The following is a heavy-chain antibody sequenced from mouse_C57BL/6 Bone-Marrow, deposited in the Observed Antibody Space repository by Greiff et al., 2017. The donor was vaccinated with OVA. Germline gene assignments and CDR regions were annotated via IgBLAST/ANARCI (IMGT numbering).Heavy chain of an antibody. CDR3: ARLDYSNYLFAY. J-gene: IGHJ3*01. CDR1: GYTFTDYY. D-gene: IGHD2-5*01. Sequence: VQLQQSGAELVRPGASVKLSCKASGYTFTDYYINWVKQRPGQGLEWIARIYPGSGNTYYNEKFKGKATLTAEKSSSTAYMQLSSLTSEDSAVYFCARLDYSNYLFAYWGQGTLVTVSA. V-gene: IGHV1-76*01. CDR2: IYPGSGNT.